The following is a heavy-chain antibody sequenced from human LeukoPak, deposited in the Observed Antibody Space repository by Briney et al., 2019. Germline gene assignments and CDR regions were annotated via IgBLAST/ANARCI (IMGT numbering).Heavy chain of an antibody. CDR3: ARDVVVVPAAIHYGMDV. J-gene: IGHJ6*02. V-gene: IGHV4-34*01. D-gene: IGHD2-2*01. CDR1: GGSFSDYF. Sequence: PSETLSLTCAVYGGSFSDYFGGWIRQPPGKGLEWIGEINHSGRTYYNPSLKSRVTISVDTSKNQFSLNLSSVTAADTAVYYCARDVVVVPAAIHYGMDVWGQGTTVTVSS. CDR2: INHSGRT.